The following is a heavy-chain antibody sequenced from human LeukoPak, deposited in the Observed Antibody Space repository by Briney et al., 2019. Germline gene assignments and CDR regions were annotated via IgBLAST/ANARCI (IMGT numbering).Heavy chain of an antibody. CDR1: GGSISGSSYY. CDR2: SYYSGST. Sequence: SETLSLTCTVSGGSISGSSYYWGWIRQPPGKGLEWIGYSYYSGSTNYNPSLKRRVTISVDTSKNQFSLKLSSVTAADTAVYYCARDVYKYDSSGSRAFDIWGQGTMVTVSS. J-gene: IGHJ3*02. CDR3: ARDVYKYDSSGSRAFDI. D-gene: IGHD3-22*01. V-gene: IGHV4-61*05.